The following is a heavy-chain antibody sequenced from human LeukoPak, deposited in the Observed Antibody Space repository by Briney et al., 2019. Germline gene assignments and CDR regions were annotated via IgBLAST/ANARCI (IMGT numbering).Heavy chain of an antibody. J-gene: IGHJ4*02. CDR1: GFTFSRYY. D-gene: IGHD6-13*01. CDR3: ARDLAAAGTPLYYFDY. Sequence: GGSLRLSCAASGFTFSRYYMHWVRQAPGKGQVWVSRINSDGSSTTYADSVKGRFTISRDNAKNSLYLQMNSLRAEDTAVYYCARDLAAAGTPLYYFDYWGQGTLVTVSS. V-gene: IGHV3-74*01. CDR2: INSDGSST.